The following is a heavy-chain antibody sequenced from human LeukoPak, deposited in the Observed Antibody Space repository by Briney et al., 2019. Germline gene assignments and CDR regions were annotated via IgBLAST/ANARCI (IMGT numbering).Heavy chain of an antibody. D-gene: IGHD2-15*01. CDR3: AKDQGPVVAATPDY. Sequence: TGRSLRLSCAASGFTFSSYAMSWVRQAPGKGLEWVSAISGSGGSTYYADSVKGQFTISRDNSKNTLYLQMNSLRAEDAAVYYCAKDQGPVVAATPDYWGQGTLVTVSS. CDR2: ISGSGGST. CDR1: GFTFSSYA. J-gene: IGHJ4*02. V-gene: IGHV3-23*01.